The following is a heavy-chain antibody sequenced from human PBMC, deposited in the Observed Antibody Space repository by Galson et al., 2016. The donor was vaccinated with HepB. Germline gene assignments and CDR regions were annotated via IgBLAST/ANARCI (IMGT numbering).Heavy chain of an antibody. CDR2: IDWDDDK. J-gene: IGHJ4*01. D-gene: IGHD3-3*01. V-gene: IGHV2-70*04. CDR3: AGVRRYYDS. CDR1: GFSLNTDGMR. Sequence: PALVKPTQTLILTCTYSGFSLNTDGMRVSWVRQPPGRALEWLARIDWDDDKFYSPSLKTRLTLTKDTSKKQVVLTMTSLDPADTATYYCAGVRRYYDSWGHGLLVTVSS.